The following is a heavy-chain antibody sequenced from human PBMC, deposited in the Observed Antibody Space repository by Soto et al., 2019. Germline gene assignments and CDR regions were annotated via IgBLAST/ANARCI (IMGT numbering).Heavy chain of an antibody. CDR3: ARGQGFSDWLDH. CDR2: MYYGGRT. CDR1: GGPNSPYS. Sequence: SHTPSLTSTVSGGPNSPYSWSWIRQPPGKGLEWIGHMYYGGRTSYNPSLQSRATTSLDTSTTQFCGRLTSVTAADTAVYHCARGQGFSDWLDHWGQGTLVSVS. V-gene: IGHV4-59*12. D-gene: IGHD3-3*01. J-gene: IGHJ5*02.